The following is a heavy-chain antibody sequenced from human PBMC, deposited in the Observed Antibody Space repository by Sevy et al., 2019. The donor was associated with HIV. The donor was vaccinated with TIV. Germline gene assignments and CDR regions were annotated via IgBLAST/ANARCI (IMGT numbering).Heavy chain of an antibody. Sequence: GGSLRLSCAASGFTFSTFAMSWVRQAPGKGLEWVSTISGNNYNTYYADSVKGRFSISRDNSKSTMYLQMNSLRAEDTAVYYCAKLQIWPDFDYWGQGTLVTASS. D-gene: IGHD5-18*01. CDR2: ISGNNYNT. J-gene: IGHJ4*02. CDR3: AKLQIWPDFDY. V-gene: IGHV3-23*01. CDR1: GFTFSTFA.